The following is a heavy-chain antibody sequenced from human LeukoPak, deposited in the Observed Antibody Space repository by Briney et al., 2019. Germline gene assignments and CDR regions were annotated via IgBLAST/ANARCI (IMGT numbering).Heavy chain of an antibody. Sequence: GGSLRLSCAASGFTVSINYMHCLREAPGKGLEWVSVIYTVSTKYSAGSVKGRFTISRDSSKNTLYLQMNSLRAEDTAMYYCARSAGSDILGYWGQGTLVTVSS. CDR1: GFTVSINY. CDR3: ARSAGSDILGY. CDR2: IYTVSTK. D-gene: IGHD3-9*01. J-gene: IGHJ4*02. V-gene: IGHV3-66*01.